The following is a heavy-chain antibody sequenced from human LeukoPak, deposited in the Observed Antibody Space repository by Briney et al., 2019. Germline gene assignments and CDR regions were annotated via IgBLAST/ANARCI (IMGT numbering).Heavy chain of an antibody. CDR3: ARVSRGYYFDY. CDR2: IYYSGST. Sequence: SETLSLTCTVSGGSISSYYWSWIRQPPGKGLEWIGYIYYSGSTNYNPSLKSRVTISVDTSKNQFSLKLSSVTAADTAVYYCARVSRGYYFDYWGQGTLVTVSS. CDR1: GGSISSYY. V-gene: IGHV4-59*01. J-gene: IGHJ4*02.